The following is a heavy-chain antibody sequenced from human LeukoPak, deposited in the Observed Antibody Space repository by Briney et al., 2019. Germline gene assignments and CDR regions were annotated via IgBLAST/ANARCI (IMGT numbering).Heavy chain of an antibody. CDR2: IRYDGSNK. J-gene: IGHJ4*02. CDR1: GFTFSSYG. CDR3: ARDGGWKSQEDY. V-gene: IGHV3-30*02. D-gene: IGHD1-1*01. Sequence: GGSLRLSCAASGFTFSSYGMHWVRQAPGKGLEWVAFIRYDGSNKYYADSVKGRFTISRDNSKNSLYLQMNSLRAEDTAVYYCARDGGWKSQEDYWGQGTLVTVSS.